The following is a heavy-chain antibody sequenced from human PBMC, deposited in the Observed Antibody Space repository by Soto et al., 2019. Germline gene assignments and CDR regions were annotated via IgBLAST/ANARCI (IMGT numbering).Heavy chain of an antibody. CDR3: ARDLGGTYTF. J-gene: IGHJ4*01. CDR2: INPDGTST. D-gene: IGHD1-26*01. V-gene: IGHV3-74*01. Sequence: PGGSLRLSCAAAGFTFSSYWMHWVRQAPGKGLVWVSRINPDGTSTNYADSVMARFTPSSDNAKNTLYLQMNSLSVYYTAVYYCARDLGGTYTFWGPGTLVTVSS. CDR1: GFTFSSYW.